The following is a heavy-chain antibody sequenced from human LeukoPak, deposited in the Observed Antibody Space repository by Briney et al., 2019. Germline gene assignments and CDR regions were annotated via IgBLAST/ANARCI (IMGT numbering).Heavy chain of an antibody. CDR2: INPNSGGT. CDR3: ATRDQYMEMSHFDI. J-gene: IGHJ3*02. V-gene: IGHV1-2*02. CDR1: GYTFTGYY. D-gene: IGHD5-24*01. Sequence: GASVKVSCKASGYTFTGYYMHWVRQAPGQGLEWMGWINPNSGGTNYAQKFQGRVTMTRDTSIGTAYMELSRLRSDDTAVYYCATRDQYMEMSHFDIWGQGTMVTVSS.